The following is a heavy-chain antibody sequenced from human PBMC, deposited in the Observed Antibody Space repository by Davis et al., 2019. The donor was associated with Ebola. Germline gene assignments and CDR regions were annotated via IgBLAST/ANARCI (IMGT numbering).Heavy chain of an antibody. CDR3: ARGDFGGDSGYYYYYGMDV. CDR2: FYVGGAT. V-gene: IGHV3-53*01. CDR1: GFTVSSYY. Sequence: GESLKISCAASGFTVSSYYMSWVRQAPGKGLEWVSVFYVGGATYYANSVKGRFTISRDNSKNTLYFQMSSLRAEETAVYYCARGDFGGDSGYYYYYGMDVWGKGTTVNVSS. D-gene: IGHD4-23*01. J-gene: IGHJ6*04.